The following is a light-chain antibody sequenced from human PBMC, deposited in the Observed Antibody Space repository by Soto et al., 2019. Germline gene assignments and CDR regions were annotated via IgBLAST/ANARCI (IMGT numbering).Light chain of an antibody. Sequence: QSALTQPASVSGSPGQSITISCTKTSSDVGDYNYVSWYQQHPGKVPKLMIYDVSKRPSGVPDRFSGSKSGNMASLTISGLQAQDEADYYCCSHAGSYTYVFGPGTKLTVL. CDR1: SSDVGDYNY. CDR2: DVS. V-gene: IGLV2-11*01. J-gene: IGLJ1*01. CDR3: CSHAGSYTYV.